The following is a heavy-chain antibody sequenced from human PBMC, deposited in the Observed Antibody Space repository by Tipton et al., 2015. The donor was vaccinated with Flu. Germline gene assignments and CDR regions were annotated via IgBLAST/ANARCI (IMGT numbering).Heavy chain of an antibody. V-gene: IGHV3-23*01. CDR3: AKVIPELVAGLDY. CDR2: FSASARTT. Sequence: SLRLSCAASGLTFIKYGMSWVRQAPGKGLEWVSGFSASARTTYFADSVKGRFTISRDNFKNTLYLQMNSVRAEDTAVYYCAKVIPELVAGLDYWGQGTLVTVSS. J-gene: IGHJ4*02. D-gene: IGHD6-19*01. CDR1: GLTFIKYG.